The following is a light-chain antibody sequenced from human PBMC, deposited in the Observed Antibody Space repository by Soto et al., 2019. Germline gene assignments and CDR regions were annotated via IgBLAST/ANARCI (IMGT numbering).Light chain of an antibody. V-gene: IGKV2-30*01. CDR3: MQGSNWPLT. CDR2: KVS. J-gene: IGKJ4*01. CDR1: QRIFYSDGNTY. Sequence: DVVMTQSPLSLAVSLGHPASISCVSSQRIFYSDGNTYLNWFQQRPGQSPRRLIYKVSNRDSGVPDRFSGSGSRTDFTLEISRVEAEDVGIYYCMQGSNWPLTFGGGTKVDIK.